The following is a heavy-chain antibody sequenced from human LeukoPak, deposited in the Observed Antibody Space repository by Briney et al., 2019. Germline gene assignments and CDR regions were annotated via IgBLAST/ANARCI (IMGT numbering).Heavy chain of an antibody. D-gene: IGHD3-9*01. CDR3: ARRGSIFEDSEWRTAFDL. CDR2: INHSGST. V-gene: IGHV4-34*01. CDR1: GGSISSYY. Sequence: PSETLSLTCTVSGGSISSYYWSWIRQPPGKGLEWIGEINHSGSTNYNLSLKSRVTISVDTSKNQFSLKLSSVTAADTAVYYCARRGSIFEDSEWRTAFDLWGQGTMVIVSS. J-gene: IGHJ3*01.